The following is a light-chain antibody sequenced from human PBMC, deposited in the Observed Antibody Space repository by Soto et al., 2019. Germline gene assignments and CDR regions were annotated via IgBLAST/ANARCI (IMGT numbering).Light chain of an antibody. V-gene: IGKV1-33*01. Sequence: DIQMTQSPSSLSASVGDRVTITCQASQAIRNYLNWYQQRPGTAPKLLIYGGSTLETGVPSRFSGRGSAADFTLTISSLQPEDIATYYCQQYATLHPKFGGGTKVDIK. CDR1: QAIRNY. CDR2: GGS. J-gene: IGKJ4*02. CDR3: QQYATLHPK.